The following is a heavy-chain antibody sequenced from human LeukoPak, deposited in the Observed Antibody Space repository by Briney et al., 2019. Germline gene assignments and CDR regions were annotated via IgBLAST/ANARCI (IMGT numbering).Heavy chain of an antibody. D-gene: IGHD5-12*01. CDR2: IYYSGST. CDR3: ARAGDGYNPFDY. J-gene: IGHJ4*02. V-gene: IGHV4-61*01. Sequence: SETLSLTCTVSGGSVSSGSYYWSWIRQPPGKGLEWIGYIYYSGSTNYNPSLKSRVTISVDTSKNQFSLKLSSVTAADTGVYYCARAGDGYNPFDYWGQGTLVTVSS. CDR1: GGSVSSGSYY.